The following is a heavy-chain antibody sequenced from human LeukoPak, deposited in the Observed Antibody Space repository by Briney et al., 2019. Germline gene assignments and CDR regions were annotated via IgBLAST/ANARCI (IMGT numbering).Heavy chain of an antibody. CDR3: AKEEALAVKE. CDR2: INPSGGNT. V-gene: IGHV1-46*01. J-gene: IGHJ4*02. D-gene: IGHD6-19*01. Sequence: ASVKVSCKTSGYRFISYYLHWVRQAPGRGLEWMGEINPSGGNTDYAQTFQGRLTLSRDMSTSTVYMELNSLRSEDTAVYFCAKEEALAVKERGQGTLVIVSS. CDR1: GYRFISYY.